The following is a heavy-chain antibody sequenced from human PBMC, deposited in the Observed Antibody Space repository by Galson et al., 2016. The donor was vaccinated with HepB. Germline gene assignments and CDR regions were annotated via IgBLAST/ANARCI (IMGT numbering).Heavy chain of an antibody. V-gene: IGHV1-18*01. CDR1: GYSFSSYG. Sequence: SVKVSCKASGYSFSSYGFSWLRQAPGQGLEWMGWISGYNGDTDYAPNFQGRVTMTTDTSTNTAYMELRSLRSEDTAMYYCARDHIAVAAMDVWGKGTTVTVSS. CDR3: ARDHIAVAAMDV. CDR2: ISGYNGDT. J-gene: IGHJ6*03. D-gene: IGHD6-19*01.